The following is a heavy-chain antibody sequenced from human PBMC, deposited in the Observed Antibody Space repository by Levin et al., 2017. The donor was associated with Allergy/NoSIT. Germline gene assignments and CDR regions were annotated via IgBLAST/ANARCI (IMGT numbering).Heavy chain of an antibody. CDR2: INHSGSI. Sequence: PSETLSLTCAVYGGSFSGYFWSWIRQPPGKGLEWIGEINHSGSINYNPSLKSRVTISVDTSKNLFSLKLSSVTAADTAVYYCARGGPTVTTEWLDYWGQGTLVSVSS. CDR3: ARGGPTVTTEWLDY. V-gene: IGHV4-34*01. CDR1: GGSFSGYF. D-gene: IGHD4-17*01. J-gene: IGHJ4*02.